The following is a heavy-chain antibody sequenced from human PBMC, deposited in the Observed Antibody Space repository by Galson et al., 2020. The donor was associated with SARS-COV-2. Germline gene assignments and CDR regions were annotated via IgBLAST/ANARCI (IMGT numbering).Heavy chain of an antibody. D-gene: IGHD3-3*01. J-gene: IGHJ6*02. CDR1: GASIRSGRYH. Sequence: SETLSLTCTVSGASIRSGRYHWSWIRQPAGKGLESIGRIYTSGNTNYNPSLKSRVTISLDTSKNQFSLRLRSVTAADTAVYYCARGEFLEFYYYGMDVWGQVTTVTVSS. V-gene: IGHV4-61*02. CDR3: ARGEFLEFYYYGMDV. CDR2: IYTSGNT.